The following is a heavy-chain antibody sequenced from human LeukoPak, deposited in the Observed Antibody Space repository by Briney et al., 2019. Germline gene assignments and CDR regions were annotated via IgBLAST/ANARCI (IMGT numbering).Heavy chain of an antibody. CDR2: INHSGST. CDR3: LLNYDILTGYYTDY. CDR1: GGSISSGDYY. V-gene: IGHV4-30-4*08. Sequence: SQTLSLTCTVSGGSISSGDYYWSWIRQPPGKGLEWIGEINHSGSTNYNPSLKSRVTISVDTSKNQFSLKLSSVTAADTAVYYCLLNYDILTGYYTDYWGQGTLVTVSS. D-gene: IGHD3-9*01. J-gene: IGHJ4*02.